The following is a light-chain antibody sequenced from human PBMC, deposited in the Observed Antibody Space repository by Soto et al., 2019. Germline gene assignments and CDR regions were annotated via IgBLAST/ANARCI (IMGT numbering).Light chain of an antibody. CDR2: ATS. CDR3: LQHNSYPYT. Sequence: IQMTQSPFSLSASVGDRVTITCRASQGIRNSLGWFQQKPGEAPKRLIHATSSLEGRVPSRFSGSGSGTEFTLTISSLQPEDCATYYCLQHNSYPYTFGQGTKLEIK. V-gene: IGKV1-17*01. CDR1: QGIRNS. J-gene: IGKJ2*01.